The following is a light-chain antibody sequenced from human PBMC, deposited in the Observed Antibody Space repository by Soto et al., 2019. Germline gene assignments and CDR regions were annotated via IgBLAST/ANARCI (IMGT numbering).Light chain of an antibody. CDR2: DAS. CDR1: QTVSSY. Sequence: EIVLTQSPATLSLSPGERATLSCRASQTVSSYLAWYQQKPGQAPRLLIDDASSRATGIPARFSGSGSGTDFTLTISSLQPEDSAVYYCQQRASWPLTFGGGTKVEIK. J-gene: IGKJ4*01. V-gene: IGKV3-11*01. CDR3: QQRASWPLT.